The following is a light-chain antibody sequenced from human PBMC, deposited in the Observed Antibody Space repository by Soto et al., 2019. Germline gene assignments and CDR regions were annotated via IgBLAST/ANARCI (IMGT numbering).Light chain of an antibody. CDR2: LDRSGSY. Sequence: QPVLTQSSSASASLGSSVKLTCILSSGHSTYIIAWHQQQPGKAPRFLMTLDRSGSYNRGSGVPDRFSGSSSGADRYLTTSHLQVEDEGDYYCETWYSNTHKVFGGGTKVTVL. J-gene: IGLJ3*02. V-gene: IGLV4-60*02. CDR3: ETWYSNTHKV. CDR1: SGHSTYI.